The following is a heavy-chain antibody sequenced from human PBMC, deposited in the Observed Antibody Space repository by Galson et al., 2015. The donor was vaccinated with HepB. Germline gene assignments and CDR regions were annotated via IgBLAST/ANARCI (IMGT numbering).Heavy chain of an antibody. CDR3: ARDRAYGVHPAYYFDY. V-gene: IGHV3-33*01. D-gene: IGHD4-17*01. CDR1: GFTFSSYG. Sequence: SLRLSCAASGFTFSSYGMHWVRQAPGKGLEWVAVIWYDGSNKYYADSVKGRFTISRDNSKNTLYLQMNSLRAEDTAVYYCARDRAYGVHPAYYFDYWGQGTLVTVSS. CDR2: IWYDGSNK. J-gene: IGHJ4*02.